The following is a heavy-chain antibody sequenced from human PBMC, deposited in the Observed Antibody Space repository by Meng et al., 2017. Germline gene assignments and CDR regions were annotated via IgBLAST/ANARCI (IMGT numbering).Heavy chain of an antibody. J-gene: IGHJ4*02. Sequence: GGSLRLSCAASGFTFSSYAMHWVRQAPGKGLEWVAVISYDGSNKYYADSVKGRFTISRDNSKNTLYLQMNSLRAEDTAVYYCARRDYGDYAASGYWGQGTLVTVSS. CDR2: ISYDGSNK. CDR1: GFTFSSYA. V-gene: IGHV3-30*04. D-gene: IGHD4-17*01. CDR3: ARRDYGDYAASGY.